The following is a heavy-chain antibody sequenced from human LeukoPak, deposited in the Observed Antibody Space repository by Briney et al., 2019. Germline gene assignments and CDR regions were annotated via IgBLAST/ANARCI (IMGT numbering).Heavy chain of an antibody. Sequence: PGGSLRLSCAHSGFTFSSYWMSWVRQAPGKGLEWVANIKQDGSEKYYVDSVKGRFTISRDNAKNSLYLQMNSLRAEDTAVYYCARDSGGSFDYWGQGTLVTVSP. CDR3: ARDSGGSFDY. CDR2: IKQDGSEK. D-gene: IGHD3-16*01. J-gene: IGHJ4*02. V-gene: IGHV3-7*01. CDR1: GFTFSSYW.